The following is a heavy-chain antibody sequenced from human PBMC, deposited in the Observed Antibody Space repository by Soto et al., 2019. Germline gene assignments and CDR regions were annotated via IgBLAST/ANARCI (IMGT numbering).Heavy chain of an antibody. CDR2: ISSSSYI. CDR1: GFPFSSYS. CDR3: ARGPPMATITFFDY. V-gene: IGHV3-21*01. D-gene: IGHD5-12*01. J-gene: IGHJ4*02. Sequence: EVQLVESGGGLVKPGGSLRLSCAASGFPFSSYSMNWVRQAPGKGLEWVSSISSSSYIYYADSLQGRFTISRDNAKNSLYLQMNSLRAEDTAVQYCARGPPMATITFFDYWGQGTLVTVSS.